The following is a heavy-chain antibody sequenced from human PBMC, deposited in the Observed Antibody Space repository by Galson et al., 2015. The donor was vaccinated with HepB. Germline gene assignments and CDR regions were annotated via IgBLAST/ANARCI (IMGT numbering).Heavy chain of an antibody. D-gene: IGHD4-17*01. V-gene: IGHV3-23*01. Sequence: SLRLSCAASGFTFSSYAMSWVRQAPGKGLEWVSAISGSGGSTYYADSVKGRFTISRDNSKNTLYLQMNSLRAEDTAVYYCAEGNDYGDYNWFDPWGQGTLVTVSS. CDR1: GFTFSSYA. J-gene: IGHJ5*02. CDR3: AEGNDYGDYNWFDP. CDR2: ISGSGGST.